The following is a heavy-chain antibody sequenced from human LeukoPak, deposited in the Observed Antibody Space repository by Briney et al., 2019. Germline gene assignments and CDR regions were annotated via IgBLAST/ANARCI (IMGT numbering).Heavy chain of an antibody. CDR1: GYTFTGYY. CDR3: AREGKMATIYLDY. CDR2: INPNSGGT. D-gene: IGHD5-24*01. Sequence: ASVKVSCKASGYTFTGYYMHWVRQAPGQGLEWMGWINPNSGGTNYAQKFQGRVTMTRDTSISTAYMELSRLRSDDTAVYYCAREGKMATIYLDYWGQGTLVTVSS. J-gene: IGHJ4*02. V-gene: IGHV1-2*02.